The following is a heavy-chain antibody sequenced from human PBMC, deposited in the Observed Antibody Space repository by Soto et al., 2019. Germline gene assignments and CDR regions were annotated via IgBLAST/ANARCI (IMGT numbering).Heavy chain of an antibody. CDR3: ARDRPTLFIAAAGTSDY. Sequence: GGSLRLSCAASGFTFSSYAMHWVRQAPGKGLEWVAVISYDGSNKYYADSVKGRFTISRDNSKNTLYLQMNSLRAEDTAVYYCARDRPTLFIAAAGTSDYWGQGTLVTVSS. CDR1: GFTFSSYA. V-gene: IGHV3-30-3*01. J-gene: IGHJ4*02. D-gene: IGHD6-13*01. CDR2: ISYDGSNK.